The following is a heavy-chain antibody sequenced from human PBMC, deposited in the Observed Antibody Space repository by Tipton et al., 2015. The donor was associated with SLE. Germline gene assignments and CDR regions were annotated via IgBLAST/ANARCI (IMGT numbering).Heavy chain of an antibody. Sequence: LTCAVYGASFSGYFWTWIRQSPGKGLEWIGEINHRESTNSNPSLEGRVTLSVDTSKSQFSLKLRFVTAADTAVYYCARSPVPAGRGHNYFDLWGLGALVTVSS. CDR3: ARSPVPAGRGHNYFDL. D-gene: IGHD2-2*01. CDR1: GASFSGYF. V-gene: IGHV4-34*01. CDR2: INHREST. J-gene: IGHJ5*02.